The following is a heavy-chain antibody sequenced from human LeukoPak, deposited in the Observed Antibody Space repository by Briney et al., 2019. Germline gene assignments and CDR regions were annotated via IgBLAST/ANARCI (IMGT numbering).Heavy chain of an antibody. Sequence: PSETLSLTGTGSGGSISSSSYYWGWIRQPPGKGLEWIGSIYYSGSTYYNPSLKSRVTISVDTSKNQFSLKLSSVTAADTTVYYCARDSTRYNLAFDIWGQGTMVTVSS. CDR1: GGSISSSSYY. J-gene: IGHJ3*02. V-gene: IGHV4-39*07. CDR2: IYYSGST. CDR3: ARDSTRYNLAFDI. D-gene: IGHD1-1*01.